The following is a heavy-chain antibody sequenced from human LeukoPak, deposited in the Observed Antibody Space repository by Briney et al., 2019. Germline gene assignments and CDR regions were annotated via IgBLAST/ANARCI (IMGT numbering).Heavy chain of an antibody. D-gene: IGHD6-6*01. J-gene: IGHJ4*02. CDR2: IKQDGSEK. CDR1: GFTLSSYG. CDR3: ARDSKRYSSSSPLPYFDY. Sequence: PGGSLRLSCAASGFTLSSYGKHWVRQAPGKGLEWVANIKQDGSEKYYVDSVKGRFTISRDNAKNSLYLQMNSLRAEDTAVYYCARDSKRYSSSSPLPYFDYWGQGTLVTVSS. V-gene: IGHV3-7*01.